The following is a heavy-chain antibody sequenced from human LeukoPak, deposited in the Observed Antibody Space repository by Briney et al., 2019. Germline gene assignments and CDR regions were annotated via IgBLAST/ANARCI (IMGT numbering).Heavy chain of an antibody. D-gene: IGHD3-10*01. J-gene: IGHJ5*02. CDR3: AKGQNSASGSYQYNWFGP. CDR1: GLTVSGIY. CDR2: IFAGGST. Sequence: GGSLRLSCATSGLTVSGIYMSWVRQAPGKGPEWVSVIFAGGSTYYTDSVKGRFSISRDDSWNTVYLQMNSLRAEDTAVYYCAKGQNSASGSYQYNWFGPWGQGTLVAVSS. V-gene: IGHV3-53*01.